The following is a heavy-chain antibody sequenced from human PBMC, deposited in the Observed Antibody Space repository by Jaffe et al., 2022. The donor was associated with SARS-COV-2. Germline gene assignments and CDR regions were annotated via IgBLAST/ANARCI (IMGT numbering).Heavy chain of an antibody. Sequence: QVQLQESGPGLVKPSQTLSLTCTVSGGSVSSGSYYWTWIRQPAGKGLEWIGRISTSESTHYNPSLKDRVIISLDTSKNQFSLRLSSVTAADTAVYYCAREDDTGWYRSVDYWGQGTLVTVSS. CDR2: ISTSEST. D-gene: IGHD6-19*01. J-gene: IGHJ4*02. CDR3: AREDDTGWYRSVDY. CDR1: GGSVSSGSYY. V-gene: IGHV4-61*02.